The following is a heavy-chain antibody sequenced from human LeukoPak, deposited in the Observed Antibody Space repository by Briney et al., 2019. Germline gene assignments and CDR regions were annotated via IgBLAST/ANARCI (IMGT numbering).Heavy chain of an antibody. CDR1: GGSISSYY. V-gene: IGHV4-59*08. J-gene: IGHJ5*02. CDR2: IYYSGST. CDR3: ASLVQRITMVRGRGWFDP. Sequence: SETLSLTCTVSGGSISSYYWSWIRQPPGKGLEWIGYIYYSGSTNYNPSLKSRVTISVDTSKNQFSLKLSSVTAADTAVYYCASLVQRITMVRGRGWFDPWGQGTLVTISS. D-gene: IGHD3-10*01.